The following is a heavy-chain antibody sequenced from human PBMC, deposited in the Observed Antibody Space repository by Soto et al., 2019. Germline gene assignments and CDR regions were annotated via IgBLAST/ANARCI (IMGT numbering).Heavy chain of an antibody. D-gene: IGHD4-17*01. CDR1: GFTFSSYG. Sequence: GGSLRLSCAASGFTFSSYGMHWVRQAPGKGLEWVAVISYDGSNKYYADSVKGRFTISRDNSKNTLYLQMNSLRAEDTAVYYCAKDHDYGDYVWYFDLWGRGTLVTVSS. CDR2: ISYDGSNK. J-gene: IGHJ2*01. CDR3: AKDHDYGDYVWYFDL. V-gene: IGHV3-30*18.